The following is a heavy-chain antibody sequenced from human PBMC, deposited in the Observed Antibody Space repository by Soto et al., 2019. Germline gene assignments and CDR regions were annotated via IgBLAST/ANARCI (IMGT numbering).Heavy chain of an antibody. CDR2: INHSGST. D-gene: IGHD3-10*01. J-gene: IGHJ5*02. V-gene: IGHV4-30-2*01. CDR3: ARLLWSNSNWFDP. CDR1: GGSISSGGYS. Sequence: SETLSLTCAVSGGSISSGGYSWSWIRQPPGTGLEWIGEINHSGSTNYNPSLKSRVTISVDTSKNQFSLKLTSVTAADTAVYYCARLLWSNSNWFDPWGQGTLVTVSS.